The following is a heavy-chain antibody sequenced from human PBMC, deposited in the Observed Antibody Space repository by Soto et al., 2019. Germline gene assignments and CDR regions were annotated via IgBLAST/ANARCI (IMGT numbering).Heavy chain of an antibody. V-gene: IGHV3-23*01. D-gene: IGHD7-27*01. CDR3: AKDVVNWGSYFDY. Sequence: EVQLLESGGGLVQPGGSLRLSCAASGFTFSSYAMSWVRQAPGKGLEWVSAISGSGGSTYYANSVKGRFTISRDNSKNTLYLQMNSLRAEDTAVYYCAKDVVNWGSYFDYWGQGTLVTVSS. CDR2: ISGSGGST. J-gene: IGHJ4*02. CDR1: GFTFSSYA.